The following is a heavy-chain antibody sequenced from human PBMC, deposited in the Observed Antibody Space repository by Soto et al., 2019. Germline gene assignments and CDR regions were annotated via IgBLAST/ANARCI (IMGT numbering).Heavy chain of an antibody. Sequence: QVQLQESGPGLLKPSETLSLTCTVSGGSIRSYYWSWIRQPPGKGLEWIGYIYYSGSTNYNPSLKSRVTISVDTSKNQFSLKLSSVTAADTAVYYCARRYGGAFDIWGQGTMVTVSS. CDR2: IYYSGST. V-gene: IGHV4-59*08. CDR1: GGSIRSYY. J-gene: IGHJ3*02. CDR3: ARRYGGAFDI. D-gene: IGHD4-17*01.